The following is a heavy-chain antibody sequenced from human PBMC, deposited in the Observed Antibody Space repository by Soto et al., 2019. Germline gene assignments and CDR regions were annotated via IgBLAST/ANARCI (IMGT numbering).Heavy chain of an antibody. CDR2: ISYDGRNK. V-gene: IGHV3-30*18. CDR1: GFTFSSYG. Sequence: GGSLRLSCAASGFTFSSYGMHWVRQAPGKGLEWVAVISYDGRNKVYADSVKGRFTLSRDNSRNTVYLQMNSLRVDDAGVYYCAKGAPTYNDFWSGLGTSGMDVWGQGTTVTVSS. J-gene: IGHJ6*02. D-gene: IGHD3-3*01. CDR3: AKGAPTYNDFWSGLGTSGMDV.